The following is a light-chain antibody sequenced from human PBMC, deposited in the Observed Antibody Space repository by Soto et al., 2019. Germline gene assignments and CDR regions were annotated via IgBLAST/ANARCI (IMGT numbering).Light chain of an antibody. CDR2: DAS. V-gene: IGKV3D-20*02. Sequence: EFVLTQSPVTLSLSPGEIATLSCRASQTVRNNYLAWYQQKPGQAPRLLIYDASSRATGIPDRFSGGGSGTDFTLTISSLEPEDFAVYYCQQRSNWPFNFGPGTKVDIK. CDR1: QTVRNNY. CDR3: QQRSNWPFN. J-gene: IGKJ3*01.